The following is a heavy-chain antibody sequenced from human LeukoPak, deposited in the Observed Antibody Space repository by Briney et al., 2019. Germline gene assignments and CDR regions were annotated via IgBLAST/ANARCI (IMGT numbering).Heavy chain of an antibody. CDR1: GGSFSGYY. D-gene: IGHD5-18*01. J-gene: IGHJ5*02. CDR2: INHSGST. V-gene: IGHV4-34*01. CDR3: ARCLILAGQLWWGNWFDP. Sequence: PSETLSLTCAVYGGSFSGYYWSWIRQPPEKGLEWIGEINHSGSTNYNPSLKSRVTISVDTSKNQFSLKLSSVTAADTAVYYCARCLILAGQLWWGNWFDPWGQGTLVTVSS.